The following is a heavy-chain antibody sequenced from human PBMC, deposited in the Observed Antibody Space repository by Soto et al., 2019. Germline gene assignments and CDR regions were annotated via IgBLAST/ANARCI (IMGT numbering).Heavy chain of an antibody. V-gene: IGHV1-2*02. CDR2: INPNSGGT. J-gene: IGHJ3*02. D-gene: IGHD3-9*01. CDR1: GYTFTGHY. CDR3: GRDSYYDILTGYSRNAFDI. Sequence: GASVKGSCKSSGYTFTGHYMHWVRQAPGQGLEWMGWINPNSGGTNYAQKIQGRVTLTKATSISTTYMELSRLRSDDTAVYYCGRDSYYDILTGYSRNAFDIWGQGTMVTVSS.